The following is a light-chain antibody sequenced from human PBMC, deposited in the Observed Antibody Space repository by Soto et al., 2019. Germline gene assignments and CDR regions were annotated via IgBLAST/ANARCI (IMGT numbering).Light chain of an antibody. CDR1: QSISDF. CDR3: QHYISFPWT. V-gene: IGKV1-5*01. Sequence: IQMTQSPATLSASVGDRVTITCRASQSISDFLAWYQHKPGEAPKLLIAEASRLESGVPSRFSGGGSGTQFTLSISRLQPDDVATYYCQHYISFPWTFGQGTQVEI. CDR2: EAS. J-gene: IGKJ1*01.